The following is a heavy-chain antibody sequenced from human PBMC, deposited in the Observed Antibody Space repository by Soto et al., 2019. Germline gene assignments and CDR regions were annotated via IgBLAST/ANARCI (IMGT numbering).Heavy chain of an antibody. J-gene: IGHJ4*02. D-gene: IGHD1-7*01. CDR2: IWYDGSNK. Sequence: QKYLVESGGGVVQPGGSLRLSCVASGSIFSGYGMHWVRQAPGKGLEWVAVIWYDGSNKYYADSVKGRFTISRDNSKNMLYLQMDSLRAEDTAVYYCARDGIGGTVFRGFCDYWGQGTRVTVSS. CDR1: GSIFSGYG. CDR3: ARDGIGGTVFRGFCDY. V-gene: IGHV3-33*01.